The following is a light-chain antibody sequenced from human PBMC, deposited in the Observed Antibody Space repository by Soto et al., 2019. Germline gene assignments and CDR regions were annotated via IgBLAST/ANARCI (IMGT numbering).Light chain of an antibody. Sequence: IVMTQSPGTLSLSPGDRATLSCRASQSITSHLAWYQQKPGQAPRLLIYHSSTRATGIPTRFSGSGSGTDFTLTISSLQSEDFAVYYCQQYNTWHRTFGQGTKVDSK. V-gene: IGKV3-15*01. J-gene: IGKJ1*01. CDR3: QQYNTWHRT. CDR1: QSITSH. CDR2: HSS.